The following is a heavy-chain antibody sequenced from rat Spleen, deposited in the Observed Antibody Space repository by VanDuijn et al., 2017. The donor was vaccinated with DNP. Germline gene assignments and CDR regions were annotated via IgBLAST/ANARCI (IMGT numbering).Heavy chain of an antibody. J-gene: IGHJ3*01. CDR2: IIYDGSRT. Sequence: EVQLVESGGGLVQPGRSLKLSCAASGFTFNNYWMTWTRQVPGKGLEWVATIIYDGSRTYYRDSVKGRFTISRDNAKSTLYLQMDSLRSEDTATYFCSRHDEGNYYDGSNWFAYWGQGTLVTVSS. CDR3: SRHDEGNYYDGSNWFAY. V-gene: IGHV5-29*01. CDR1: GFTFNNYW. D-gene: IGHD1-12*02.